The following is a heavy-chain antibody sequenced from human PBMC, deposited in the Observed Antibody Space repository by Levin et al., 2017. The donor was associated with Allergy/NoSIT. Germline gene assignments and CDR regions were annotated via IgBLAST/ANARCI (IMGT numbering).Heavy chain of an antibody. J-gene: IGHJ4*02. Sequence: GGSLRLSCAASGFTFNSYAMHWVRQAPGKGLEWVALISYGGSNIYYADSVRGRFTISRDNSKNTLYLQMNSLRAEDTAVYYCARDRGPKFTIFDYWGQGTLVTVSS. CDR1: GFTFNSYA. V-gene: IGHV3-30-3*01. CDR3: ARDRGPKFTIFDY. CDR2: ISYGGSNI. D-gene: IGHD2-2*01.